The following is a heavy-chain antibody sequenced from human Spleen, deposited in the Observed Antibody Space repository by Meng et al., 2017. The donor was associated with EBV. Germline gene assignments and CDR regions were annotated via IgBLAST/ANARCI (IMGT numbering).Heavy chain of an antibody. Sequence: VELVWSGGGLVRPGRSLGRSCAASVFGFSDSGLPWVRQAPGKGLEWVTVISYDGSNKYYADSEKGRITISRDNTKNTLHLKMNSLRAEDTAVYYCAKDLLAGPVGYWGQGTLVTVSS. CDR3: AKDLLAGPVGY. D-gene: IGHD2-15*01. CDR1: VFGFSDSG. CDR2: ISYDGSNK. V-gene: IGHV3-30*18. J-gene: IGHJ4*02.